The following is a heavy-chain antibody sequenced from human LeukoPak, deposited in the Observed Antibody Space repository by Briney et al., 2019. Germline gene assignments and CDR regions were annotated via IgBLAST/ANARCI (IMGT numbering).Heavy chain of an antibody. D-gene: IGHD3-10*01. CDR3: VKAPHYYGSGSYHDY. J-gene: IGHJ4*02. V-gene: IGHV3-64D*06. Sequence: GGSLRLSCSASGFTFSSYAMHWVRQAPGKGLEYVPAISSNGGSTYYADSVKGRFTTSRDNSKNTLYLQMSSLRAEDTAVYYCVKAPHYYGSGSYHDYWGQGTLVTVSS. CDR2: ISSNGGST. CDR1: GFTFSSYA.